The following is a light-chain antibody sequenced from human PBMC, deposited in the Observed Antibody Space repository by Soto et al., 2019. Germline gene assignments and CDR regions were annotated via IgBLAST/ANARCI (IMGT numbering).Light chain of an antibody. CDR2: KAS. Sequence: DIQMTQSPSTLSASVGDRVTITCRASQSISSWLAWYQQKPGKAPKLLIYKASSLESGVPSRFSGSGSGTEFTLTISSLQPEDFATYYCQQSYSTLRTFGQGTRLEIK. J-gene: IGKJ5*01. V-gene: IGKV1-5*03. CDR3: QQSYSTLRT. CDR1: QSISSW.